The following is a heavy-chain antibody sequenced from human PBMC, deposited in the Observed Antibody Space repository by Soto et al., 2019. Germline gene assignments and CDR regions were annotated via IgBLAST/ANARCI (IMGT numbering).Heavy chain of an antibody. CDR2: LYYNGST. D-gene: IGHD3-16*01. CDR1: GGSINIGGYF. V-gene: IGHV4-31*03. Sequence: QVQLQESGPGLVKPSQTLSLACNVSGGSINIGGYFWSWVRQFPGKGLEWIGHLYYNGSTYYNPSLTSRVTISRDTSKNQCSLRLTSVTAADTAVYYCATDEYFGSEINFYYYAMDVWGQGTTVTVSS. CDR3: ATDEYFGSEINFYYYAMDV. J-gene: IGHJ6*02.